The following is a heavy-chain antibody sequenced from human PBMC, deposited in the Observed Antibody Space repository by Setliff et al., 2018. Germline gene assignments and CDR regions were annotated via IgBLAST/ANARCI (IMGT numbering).Heavy chain of an antibody. Sequence: SETLSLTCTVSGYSISSGYFWGWIRQPPGKGLEWIGSIYYSGSTNYNPSLKSRVTISVDTSKNQFSLKLSSVTAADTAVYYCARDAKYSGSYYWGQGTLVTVSS. CDR3: ARDAKYSGSYY. V-gene: IGHV4-38-2*02. D-gene: IGHD1-26*01. CDR2: IYYSGST. J-gene: IGHJ4*02. CDR1: GYSISSGYF.